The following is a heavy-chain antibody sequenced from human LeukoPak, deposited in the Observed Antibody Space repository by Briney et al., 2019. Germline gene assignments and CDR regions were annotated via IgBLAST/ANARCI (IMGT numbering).Heavy chain of an antibody. CDR1: GIRFSNYW. V-gene: IGHV3-7*01. D-gene: IGHD1-26*01. CDR2: IKDDGSER. CDR3: VTDDSRYGGSPDY. J-gene: IGHJ4*02. Sequence: GGSLRLSCAVSGIRFSNYWMSWVRQAPGKGLEWVANIKDDGSERYYVDSVKGRFTISRDNAKKSLYLQMNSQRVEDTAVYYCVTDDSRYGGSPDYWGQGTLVTVSS.